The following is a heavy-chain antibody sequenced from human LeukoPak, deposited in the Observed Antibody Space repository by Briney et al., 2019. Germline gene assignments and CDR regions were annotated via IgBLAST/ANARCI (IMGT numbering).Heavy chain of an antibody. CDR3: SWSGFNWLAS. Sequence: GGSLRLSCAASGFSFSIAWMSWVRQAPGKGLEWVGRIRSKADGGTTDYAAPVKGRFTISRDDSKNTLYLQMDSLTTEDTAVYYCSWSGFNWLASWGQGTLVTVSS. CDR2: IRSKADGGTT. CDR1: GFSFSIAW. V-gene: IGHV3-15*01. D-gene: IGHD3-3*01. J-gene: IGHJ5*01.